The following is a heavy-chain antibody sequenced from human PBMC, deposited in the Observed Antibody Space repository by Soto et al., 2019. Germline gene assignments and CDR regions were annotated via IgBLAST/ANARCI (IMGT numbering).Heavy chain of an antibody. J-gene: IGHJ3*01. CDR1: GFTFNNYA. D-gene: IGHD2-8*01. Sequence: GGSLRLSCAASGFTFNNYAMNWVRQAPGRGLEWVSIISPNGDRTYYADSVKGRFTISRDNSQNTVFLQMNSLRAEDTAIYFCAKVRLTDYLRYAPHLWGQGTLVTVSS. CDR3: AKVRLTDYLRYAPHL. CDR2: ISPNGDRT. V-gene: IGHV3-23*01.